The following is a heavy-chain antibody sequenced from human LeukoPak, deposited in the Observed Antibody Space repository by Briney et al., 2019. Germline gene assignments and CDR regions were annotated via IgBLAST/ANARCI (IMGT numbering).Heavy chain of an antibody. CDR3: ARNLKGKREIGNILYYYYYYMDV. V-gene: IGHV1-3*01. J-gene: IGHJ6*03. CDR2: INAGNGDT. D-gene: IGHD1-1*01. CDR1: GYTFSSYA. Sequence: ASVKVSCKGSGYTFSSYAMHWVRQAPGQRLEWMGWINAGNGDTKYSQKFQGRVTITRDTSATTAYMELSSLRSEDTAVYYCARNLKGKREIGNILYYYYYYMDVWGKGTTVTVSS.